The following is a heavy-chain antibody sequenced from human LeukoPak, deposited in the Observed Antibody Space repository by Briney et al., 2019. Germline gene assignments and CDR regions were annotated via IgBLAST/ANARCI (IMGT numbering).Heavy chain of an antibody. V-gene: IGHV4-39*01. Sequence: SQTLSLTCTVSGGSTSSSSSSSYYWGWIRQPPGKGPEWVGGVYYSGSTYYNPSLESRLTISVDTSKNQFSLRLSSVTAADTAVYYCVRTYSIGWSLGVFDIWGQGTMVTISS. D-gene: IGHD6-19*01. CDR2: VYYSGST. CDR1: GGSTSSSSSSSYY. J-gene: IGHJ3*02. CDR3: VRTYSIGWSLGVFDI.